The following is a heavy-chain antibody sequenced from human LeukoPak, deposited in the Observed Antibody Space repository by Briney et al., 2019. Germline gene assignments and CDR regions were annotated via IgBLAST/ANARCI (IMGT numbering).Heavy chain of an antibody. CDR1: GGSISSSSYY. V-gene: IGHV4-39*07. J-gene: IGHJ4*02. CDR3: LLWYDSSGYSQYDFDD. Sequence: PSETLSLTCTVSGGSISSSSYYWGWIRQPPGKGLKWIGSIYYSGSTYYNPSLKSRVTISMDTSKDQFSLKLSSVTAADTAVYYCLLWYDSSGYSQYDFDDWGQGTLVTVSS. CDR2: IYYSGST. D-gene: IGHD3-22*01.